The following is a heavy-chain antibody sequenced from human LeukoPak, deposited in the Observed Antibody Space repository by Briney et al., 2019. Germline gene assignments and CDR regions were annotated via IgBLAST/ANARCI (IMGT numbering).Heavy chain of an antibody. CDR1: GFTISDYY. CDR3: ARVFVDSSLSLIF. D-gene: IGHD6-6*01. V-gene: IGHV3-11*01. CDR2: ICNSGSTI. Sequence: AGTLRLSCAASGFTISDYYRSWIRQAPGKGLEWVSYICNSGSTIYYADSVRGRFTISRDNAQNSLYLQMNSLRAEDTAVYYCARVFVDSSLSLIFGGQGTLVTVSS. J-gene: IGHJ4*02.